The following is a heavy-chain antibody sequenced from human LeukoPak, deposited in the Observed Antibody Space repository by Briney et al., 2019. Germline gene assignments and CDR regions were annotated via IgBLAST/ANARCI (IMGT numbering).Heavy chain of an antibody. D-gene: IGHD3-9*01. CDR3: ARASYDILTGQPLDY. CDR2: ISSSSSTI. J-gene: IGHJ4*02. CDR1: GFTFSTYS. Sequence: GGSLRLSCAASGFTFSTYSMNWVRQAPGKGLEWVSYISSSSSTIYYADSVKGRFTISRDNAKNSLYLQMNSLRAEDTAVYYCARASYDILTGQPLDYWGQGTLVTVSS. V-gene: IGHV3-48*01.